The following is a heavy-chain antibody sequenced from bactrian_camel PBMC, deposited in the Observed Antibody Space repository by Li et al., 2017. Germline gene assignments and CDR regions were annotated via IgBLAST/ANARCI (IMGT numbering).Heavy chain of an antibody. Sequence: VQLVESGGGSVQAGGSLRLSCVVSGFTYSNYCMGWFRQAPGKDREGVAALYTRGAFSYYADSVKGRFAIWQDNAKATVYLEINYLRPEDTAMYYCAADLLLMRPLEASEYKYWGQGTQVTVS. V-gene: IGHV3S40*01. D-gene: IGHD8*01. J-gene: IGHJ4*01. CDR1: GFTYSNYC. CDR3: AADLLLMRPLEASEYKY. CDR2: LYTRGAFS.